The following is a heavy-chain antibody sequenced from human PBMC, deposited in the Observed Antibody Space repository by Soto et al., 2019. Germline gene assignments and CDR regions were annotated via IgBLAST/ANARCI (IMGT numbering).Heavy chain of an antibody. CDR1: GGSISSSNW. CDR3: ARGMGVASGGPLAY. J-gene: IGHJ4*02. V-gene: IGHV4-4*02. Sequence: QVQLQESGPGLVKPSGTLSLTCAVSGGSISSSNWWSWVRQPPGKGLEWLGEIFHSGNTQYNPPLKSRVTISMDKSKNQLSLTVKSVTAADTAVYYCARGMGVASGGPLAYWGQGTLVTVSS. D-gene: IGHD2-8*02. CDR2: IFHSGNT.